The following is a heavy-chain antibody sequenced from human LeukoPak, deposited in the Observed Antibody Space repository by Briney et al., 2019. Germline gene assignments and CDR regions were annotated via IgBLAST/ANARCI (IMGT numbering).Heavy chain of an antibody. CDR1: GDSISSSDFY. V-gene: IGHV4-39*01. CDR2: INYSGRT. J-gene: IGHJ5*02. Sequence: SETLSLACTVSGDSISSSDFYWGWIRRPPGKGLEWIALINYSGRTFYNPSLESRVTISVDMSKNQFSLRLNSVTAADTAVYYCARXRKDLNWFDPWGQGTLVTVSS. CDR3: ARXRKDLNWFDP.